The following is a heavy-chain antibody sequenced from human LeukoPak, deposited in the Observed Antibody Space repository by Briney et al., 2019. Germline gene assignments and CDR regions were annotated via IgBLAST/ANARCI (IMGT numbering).Heavy chain of an antibody. CDR2: ISWNSGSI. CDR3: AKAGYSGYDYRAELMGPFDY. V-gene: IGHV3-9*01. J-gene: IGHJ4*02. Sequence: PGGSLRLSCAASGFTFDDYAMHWVRQAPGKGLEWVSGISWNSGSIGYADSVKGRFTISRDNAKNSLYLQMNSLRAEDTALYYCAKAGYSGYDYRAELMGPFDYWGQGTLVTVSS. D-gene: IGHD5-12*01. CDR1: GFTFDDYA.